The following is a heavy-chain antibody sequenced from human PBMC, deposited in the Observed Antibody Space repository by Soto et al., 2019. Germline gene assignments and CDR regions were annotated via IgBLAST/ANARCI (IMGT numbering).Heavy chain of an antibody. CDR2: INPNSGGT. CDR1: GYTFTGYY. V-gene: IGHV1-2*02. CDR3: ARDNKLRYFDWSTNWFDP. Sequence: QVQLVQSGAEVKKPGASVKVSCKASGYTFTGYYMHWVRQAPGQGLEWMGWINPNSGGTNYAQKIQGMVTMARDTSISTADMELSRLRSEDTAVYYCARDNKLRYFDWSTNWFDPWGQGTLVTVSS. D-gene: IGHD3-9*01. J-gene: IGHJ5*02.